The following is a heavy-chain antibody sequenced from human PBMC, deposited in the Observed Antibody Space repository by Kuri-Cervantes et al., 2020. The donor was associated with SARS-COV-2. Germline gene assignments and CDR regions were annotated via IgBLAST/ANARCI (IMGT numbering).Heavy chain of an antibody. CDR2: IYYSGST. V-gene: IGHV4-39*01. CDR1: GGSISSSSYY. CDR3: ARVTNWGYYFDY. Sequence: SETLSLTCTVSGGSISSSSYYWGWIRQPPGKGLEWIGSIYYSGSTYYNPSPKSRVTISVDTSKNQFSLKLSSVTAADTAVYYCARVTNWGYYFDYWGQGTLVTVSS. D-gene: IGHD7-27*01. J-gene: IGHJ4*02.